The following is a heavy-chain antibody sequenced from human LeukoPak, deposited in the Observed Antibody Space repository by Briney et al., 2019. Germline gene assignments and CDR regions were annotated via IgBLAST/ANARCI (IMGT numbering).Heavy chain of an antibody. Sequence: ASVKVSCKASGYTFTSYGISWVRQAPGQGLEWMGWISAYNGNTNYAQKLQGRVTMTTDTSTSTAYMELRSLRSDDTAFYYCARDTPGIGYDSSGYRDAFDIWGQGTMVTVSS. V-gene: IGHV1-18*01. D-gene: IGHD3-22*01. CDR3: ARDTPGIGYDSSGYRDAFDI. J-gene: IGHJ3*02. CDR1: GYTFTSYG. CDR2: ISAYNGNT.